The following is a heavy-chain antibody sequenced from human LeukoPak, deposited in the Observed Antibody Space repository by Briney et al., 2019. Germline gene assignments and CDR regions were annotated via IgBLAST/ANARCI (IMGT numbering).Heavy chain of an antibody. Sequence: GGSLRLSCEASGFTFSNYAMSWVRQAPGKGLEWVSFMSGSDHTAFYADSVKGRFTISRDNSKNTLFLLMNGLRAGDTATYYCARSDYNYVDYWGQGTLVTVSS. CDR2: MSGSDHTA. CDR3: ARSDYNYVDY. J-gene: IGHJ4*02. V-gene: IGHV3-23*01. CDR1: GFTFSNYA. D-gene: IGHD5-24*01.